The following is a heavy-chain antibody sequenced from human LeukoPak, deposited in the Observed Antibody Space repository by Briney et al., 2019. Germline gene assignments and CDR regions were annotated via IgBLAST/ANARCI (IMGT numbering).Heavy chain of an antibody. V-gene: IGHV1-8*01. J-gene: IGHJ4*02. CDR1: GYTFTSYD. Sequence: ASVKVSCKASGYTFTSYDINWVRQATGQRLEWMGWMNPNSGNTGYAQKLQGRVTMTRNTSISTAYMELSSLRSEDTAVYYCARVPQYYYDSSGYYYFDYWGQGTLVTVSS. CDR2: MNPNSGNT. D-gene: IGHD3-22*01. CDR3: ARVPQYYYDSSGYYYFDY.